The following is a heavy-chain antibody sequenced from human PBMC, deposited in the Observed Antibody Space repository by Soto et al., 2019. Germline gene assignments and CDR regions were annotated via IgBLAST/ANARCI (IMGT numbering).Heavy chain of an antibody. Sequence: SETLSLTCTVSGGSISSYYWSWIRQPPGKGLEWIGYIYYSGSTNYNPSLKSRVTISVDTSKNQFSLKLSSVTAADTAVYYCAIRGVDTKDFDYWGQGTLVTVSS. CDR3: AIRGVDTKDFDY. D-gene: IGHD5-18*01. J-gene: IGHJ4*02. CDR2: IYYSGST. V-gene: IGHV4-59*08. CDR1: GGSISSYY.